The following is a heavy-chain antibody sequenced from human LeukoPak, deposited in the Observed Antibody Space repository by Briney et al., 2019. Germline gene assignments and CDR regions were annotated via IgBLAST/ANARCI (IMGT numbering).Heavy chain of an antibody. V-gene: IGHV4-39*01. CDR1: GGSISSSSYY. CDR2: IYYSGST. CDR3: ARHSVRGYQNFDY. Sequence: SETLSLTCTVSGGSISSSSYYWGWIRQPPGTGLEWIGSIYYSGSTYYNPSLKSRVTISVDTSKNQFSLKLSSVTAADTAVYYCARHSVRGYQNFDYWGQGTLVTVSS. D-gene: IGHD3-10*01. J-gene: IGHJ4*02.